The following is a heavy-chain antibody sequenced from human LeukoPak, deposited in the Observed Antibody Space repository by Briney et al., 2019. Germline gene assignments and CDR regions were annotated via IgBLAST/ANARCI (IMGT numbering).Heavy chain of an antibody. CDR3: ARERARTSY. V-gene: IGHV3-7*01. CDR1: GFTFRSYW. D-gene: IGHD1-14*01. CDR2: IKQDESEK. Sequence: GGSLRLSCAGSGFTFRSYWMSWVRQAPGKGLEWVANIKQDESEKYYVDSAKGRFTISRDNVKNSLYLQVNSLRAEDTAVYYCARERARTSYWGQGTQVTVSS. J-gene: IGHJ4*02.